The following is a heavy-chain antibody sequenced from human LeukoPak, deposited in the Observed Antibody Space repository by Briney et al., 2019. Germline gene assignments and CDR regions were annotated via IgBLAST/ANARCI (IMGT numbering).Heavy chain of an antibody. V-gene: IGHV3-23*01. CDR1: GFTFSNYA. CDR2: ISGSGNLT. CDR3: SKGVASGTYGTFDY. D-gene: IGHD3-10*01. J-gene: IGHJ4*02. Sequence: GGSLRLSCAASGFTFSNYAMTWVRQAPGKGLEWVSTISGSGNLTYFADSVKGRFTISRDNSKNTLYLQMNSLRAEDTALYYCSKGVASGTYGTFDYWGQGTLVIVSS.